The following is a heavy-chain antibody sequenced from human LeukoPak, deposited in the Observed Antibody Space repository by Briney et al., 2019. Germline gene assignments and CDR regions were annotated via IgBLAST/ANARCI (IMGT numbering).Heavy chain of an antibody. V-gene: IGHV3-23*01. CDR2: FGLYGGTT. Sequence: GGSLRLSCAASGFIFSSYAMTWVRQAPGKGLEWVSSFGLYGGTTHYADSVKGRFTISRDNSKNTLYLQMTSLRADDTAVYYCVKDSSTTSWYFAFDVWGQGTMVAVSS. CDR3: VKDSSTTSWYFAFDV. D-gene: IGHD2-2*01. CDR1: GFIFSSYA. J-gene: IGHJ3*01.